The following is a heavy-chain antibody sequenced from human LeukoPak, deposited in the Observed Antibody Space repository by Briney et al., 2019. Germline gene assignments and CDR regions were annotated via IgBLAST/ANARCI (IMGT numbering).Heavy chain of an antibody. J-gene: IGHJ4*02. D-gene: IGHD3-9*01. CDR2: ISGSGGST. Sequence: QAGGSLRLSCAASGFTFSSYAVSWVRQAPGKGLEWVSAISGSGGSTYYADSVKGRFTISRDNSKNTLYLQMNSLRAEDTAVYYCAKGSLRYFDWVSPFDYWGQGTLVTVSS. CDR1: GFTFSSYA. CDR3: AKGSLRYFDWVSPFDY. V-gene: IGHV3-23*01.